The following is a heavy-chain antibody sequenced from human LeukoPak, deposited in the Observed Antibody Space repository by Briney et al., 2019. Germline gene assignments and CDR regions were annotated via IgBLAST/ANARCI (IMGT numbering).Heavy chain of an antibody. V-gene: IGHV1-46*01. Sequence: GASVKVSCKASGYTFTTYYMHWVRQAPGLGLEWMGIINPSGGSTSYAQKFQGRVTMTRNTSISTAYMELSSLRSEDTAVYYCARLYDSSGYSIQHWGQGTLVTVSS. CDR2: INPSGGST. D-gene: IGHD3-22*01. CDR1: GYTFTTYY. J-gene: IGHJ1*01. CDR3: ARLYDSSGYSIQH.